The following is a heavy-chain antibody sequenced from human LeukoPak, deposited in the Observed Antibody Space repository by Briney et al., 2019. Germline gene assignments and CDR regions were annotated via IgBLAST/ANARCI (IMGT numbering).Heavy chain of an antibody. J-gene: IGHJ4*02. CDR3: ARERPGGSSLDY. D-gene: IGHD6-13*01. CDR2: IDYAGRT. Sequence: SETLSLTCTVSGGSISRDFWSWIRQPPGKGLEWIGYIDYAGRTTYNPSLKSRVTISVDTSKNQFSLRLSSVTAADTAVYYCARERPGGSSLDYWGQGTLVTVSS. CDR1: GGSISRDF. V-gene: IGHV4-59*01.